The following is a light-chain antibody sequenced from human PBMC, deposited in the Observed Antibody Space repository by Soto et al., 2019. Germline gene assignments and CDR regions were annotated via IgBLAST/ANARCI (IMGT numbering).Light chain of an antibody. CDR1: QSVSSTF. Sequence: IVLMQSPGTLSFSPGERATLSCRASQSVSSTFLAWYQQKPGQAPRLLIYAASSRATGIPDRFSGSGSGTDFTLTISRLEPEDFAVYYCQQYGSSLFSFGPVTKVDIK. J-gene: IGKJ3*01. V-gene: IGKV3-20*01. CDR2: AAS. CDR3: QQYGSSLFS.